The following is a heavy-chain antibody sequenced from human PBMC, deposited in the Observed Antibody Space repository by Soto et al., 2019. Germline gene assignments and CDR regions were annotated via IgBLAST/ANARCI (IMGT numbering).Heavy chain of an antibody. Sequence: QVQLVQSGAEVKKPGSSVKVSCKASGGTFSSYTISWVRQAPGQGLEWMGRIIPILGIANYAQKFQGRVTITADKSTSTAYMELSSLRSEDTAVYYCAWTYSSGGFDPWGQGTLVTVSS. CDR3: AWTYSSGGFDP. CDR2: IIPILGIA. CDR1: GGTFSSYT. D-gene: IGHD6-19*01. J-gene: IGHJ5*02. V-gene: IGHV1-69*02.